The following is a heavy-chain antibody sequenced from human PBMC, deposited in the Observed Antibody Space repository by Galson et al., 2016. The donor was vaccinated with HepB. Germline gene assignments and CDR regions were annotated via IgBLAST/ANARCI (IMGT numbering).Heavy chain of an antibody. J-gene: IGHJ5*01. CDR3: ERAAIFPGARMVFDS. Sequence: SETLSLTCAVSGASVNSSNWWTWVRQAPGTGLEWIGEIYHTGTSNNNPSLLSRFTMSIDNSRNLFSLNLNSVTAADTAVYYCERAAIFPGARMVFDSWGQGILVTVSS. CDR1: GASVNSSNW. D-gene: IGHD2-2*01. CDR2: IYHTGTS. V-gene: IGHV4-4*02.